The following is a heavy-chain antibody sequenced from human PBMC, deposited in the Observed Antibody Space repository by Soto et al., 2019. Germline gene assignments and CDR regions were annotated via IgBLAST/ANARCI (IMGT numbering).Heavy chain of an antibody. CDR2: ISGSGGST. Sequence: GGSLRLSCAASGFTFSSYAMSWVRQAPGKGLEWVSAISGSGGSTYYADSVKGRFTISRDNSKNTLYLQMNSLRAEDTAVYYCAKEPYSYGYSLGSLVPPLRIGYFDYWGQGTLVTVSS. CDR3: AKEPYSYGYSLGSLVPPLRIGYFDY. V-gene: IGHV3-23*01. CDR1: GFTFSSYA. D-gene: IGHD5-18*01. J-gene: IGHJ4*02.